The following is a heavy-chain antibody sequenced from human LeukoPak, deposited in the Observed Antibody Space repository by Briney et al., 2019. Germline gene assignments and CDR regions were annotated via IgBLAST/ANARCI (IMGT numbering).Heavy chain of an antibody. CDR3: ARQRELAGSAFDY. Sequence: SETLSLTCAVYGGSFSGYYWSWIRQPPGKGLEWIGEINHSGSTNYNPSLKSRVTISVDTSKNQFSLKLSSVTAADTAVYYCARQRELAGSAFDYWGQGTLVIVSS. J-gene: IGHJ4*02. V-gene: IGHV4-34*01. CDR1: GGSFSGYY. D-gene: IGHD1-1*01. CDR2: INHSGST.